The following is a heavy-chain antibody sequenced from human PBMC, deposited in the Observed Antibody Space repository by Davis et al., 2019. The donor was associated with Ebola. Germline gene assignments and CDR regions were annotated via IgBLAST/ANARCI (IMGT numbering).Heavy chain of an antibody. CDR2: FFYSGNT. CDR3: AALAGY. J-gene: IGHJ4*02. D-gene: IGHD6-25*01. V-gene: IGHV4-59*02. CDR1: GGPVKSHY. Sequence: SETLSLTCSVSGGPVKSHYWSWIRQPPGKGLEWIGYFFYSGNTNYNPSLMSRATISVDTSTNQVSLKLKSVTTADTAVYYCAALAGYWGQGTLVTVSS.